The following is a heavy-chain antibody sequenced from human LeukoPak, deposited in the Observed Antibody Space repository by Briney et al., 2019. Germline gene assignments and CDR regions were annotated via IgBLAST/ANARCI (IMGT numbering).Heavy chain of an antibody. D-gene: IGHD5-24*01. V-gene: IGHV4-34*01. J-gene: IGHJ3*02. CDR1: GGSISSYY. Sequence: SETLSLTCTVSGGSISSYYWSWIRQPPGKGLEWIGEINHSGSTNYNPSLKSRVTISVDTSKNQFSLKLSSVTAADTAVYYCARGVVEMATMDDAFDIWGQGTMVTVSS. CDR2: INHSGST. CDR3: ARGVVEMATMDDAFDI.